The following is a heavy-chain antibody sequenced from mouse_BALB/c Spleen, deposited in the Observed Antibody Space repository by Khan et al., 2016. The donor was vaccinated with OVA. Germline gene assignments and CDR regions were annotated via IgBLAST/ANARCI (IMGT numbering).Heavy chain of an antibody. CDR2: ISSGGHYT. CDR3: ARLAYYYNSEGFAY. CDR1: GFTFSTYG. J-gene: IGHJ3*01. V-gene: IGHV5-6*01. Sequence: VQLKESGGDLVKTGGSLKLSCAASGFTFSTYGMSWVRQTPDKRLEWVATISSGGHYTYYIDSVKGRFTISRDNAKNILYLQMTSLRSEDTAIYYCARLAYYYNSEGFAYWGQGTLVTVSA. D-gene: IGHD1-1*02.